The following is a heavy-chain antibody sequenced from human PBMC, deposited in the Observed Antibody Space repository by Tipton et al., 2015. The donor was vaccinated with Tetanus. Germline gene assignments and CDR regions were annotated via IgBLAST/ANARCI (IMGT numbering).Heavy chain of an antibody. D-gene: IGHD5/OR15-5a*01. CDR1: GFTFSSYG. V-gene: IGHV3-33*01. J-gene: IGHJ5*02. CDR2: IWYDGSNK. Sequence: SLRLSCAASGFTFSSYGMHWVRQAPGKGLEWVAAIWYDGSNKYYADSVKGRFTISRDNSKNTLYLQMNSLRAADTAVYYCARDGTIRGVFPACFVSWGQGALVSVSS. CDR3: ARDGTIRGVFPACFVS.